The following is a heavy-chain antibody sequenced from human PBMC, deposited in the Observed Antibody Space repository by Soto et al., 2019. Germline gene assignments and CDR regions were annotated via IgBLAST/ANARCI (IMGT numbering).Heavy chain of an antibody. CDR2: VSYDGKNQ. J-gene: IGHJ4*02. Sequence: ESGGGVVQPGKSLRLSCAASGFTFSRYGIHWVRQAPGKGLEWVAVVSYDGKNQFYEDSVKGRFTISRDNSQNTLYLQMDSLRAEDTAVYYCAKDSWPHTGAYYFDDWGQGTLVIVSS. V-gene: IGHV3-30*18. CDR3: AKDSWPHTGAYYFDD. D-gene: IGHD2-8*02. CDR1: GFTFSRYG.